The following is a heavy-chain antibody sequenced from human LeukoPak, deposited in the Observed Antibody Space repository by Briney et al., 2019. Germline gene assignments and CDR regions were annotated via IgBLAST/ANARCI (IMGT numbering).Heavy chain of an antibody. J-gene: IGHJ4*02. CDR3: GRIAAAGIDC. CDR2: IKQDGSEK. Sequence: GGSLRLSCEASGFTFSSYWMSWVRQAPGKGLEWVANIKQDGSEKYYVDSVKGRFTISRDNAKNSLYLQVNSLRAEDTAVYYCGRIAAAGIDCWGQGTLVTVSS. D-gene: IGHD6-13*01. CDR1: GFTFSSYW. V-gene: IGHV3-7*01.